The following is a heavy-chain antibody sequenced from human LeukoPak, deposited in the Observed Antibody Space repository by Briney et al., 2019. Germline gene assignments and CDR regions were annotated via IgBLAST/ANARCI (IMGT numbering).Heavy chain of an antibody. CDR1: GGSISSGDYY. D-gene: IGHD1-20*01. V-gene: IGHV4-30-4*01. CDR2: IYYSGST. J-gene: IGHJ4*02. CDR3: ARVTGTFNFDY. Sequence: SETLSLTCTVSGGSISSGDYYWSWIRQPPGKGLEWIGYIYYSGSTYYNPSLKSRVTISVDKSKNQFSLKLSSVTAADTAVYYCARVTGTFNFDYWGQGTLVTVSS.